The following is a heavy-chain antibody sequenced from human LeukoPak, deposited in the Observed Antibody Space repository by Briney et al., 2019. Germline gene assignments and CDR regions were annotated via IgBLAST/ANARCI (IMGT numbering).Heavy chain of an antibody. CDR3: ARSRRDGYNSGYYFDY. D-gene: IGHD5-24*01. J-gene: IGHJ4*02. Sequence: PSETLSLTCAVYGGSFSGYYWSWIRQPPGKGLEWIGEINHSGSTNYNPSLKSRVTISVDTSKNQFSLKLSSVTAADTAVYYCARSRRDGYNSGYYFDYWGQGTLVTVSS. CDR1: GGSFSGYY. V-gene: IGHV4-34*01. CDR2: INHSGST.